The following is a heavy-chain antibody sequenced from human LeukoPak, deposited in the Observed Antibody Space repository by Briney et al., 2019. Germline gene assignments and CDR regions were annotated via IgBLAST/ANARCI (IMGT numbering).Heavy chain of an antibody. CDR3: AREGRYCSSTSCYTAFDI. Sequence: GSLRLPCAASGFTFSDYYMSWIRQAPGKGLEWVSYISSSGSTIYYADSVKGRFTISRDNAKNSLYLQMNSLRAEDTAVYYCAREGRYCSSTSCYTAFDIWGQGTMVTVSS. J-gene: IGHJ3*02. V-gene: IGHV3-11*01. CDR2: ISSSGSTI. CDR1: GFTFSDYY. D-gene: IGHD2-2*02.